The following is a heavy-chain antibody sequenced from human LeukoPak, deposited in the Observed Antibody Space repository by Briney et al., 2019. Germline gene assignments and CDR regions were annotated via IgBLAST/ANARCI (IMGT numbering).Heavy chain of an antibody. CDR1: GGSISSGGYY. V-gene: IGHV4-31*03. CDR2: IYYSGST. J-gene: IGHJ4*02. D-gene: IGHD5-24*01. CDR3: TRGIDGYNDY. Sequence: SQTLSLTCTVSGGSISSGGYYWSWIRQHPGKGLEWIGYIYYSGSTYYNPSLKSRVTISVDTSKNQFSLKLSSVTAADTAVYYCTRGIDGYNDYWGQGTLVTVSS.